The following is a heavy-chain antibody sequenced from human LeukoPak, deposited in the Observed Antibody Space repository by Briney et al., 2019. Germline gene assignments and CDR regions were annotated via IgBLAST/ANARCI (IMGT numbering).Heavy chain of an antibody. CDR2: IYSSGST. D-gene: IGHD3/OR15-3a*01. J-gene: IGHJ4*02. Sequence: PSETLSLTCTVSGGSISSYHWSWIRQPPGKGLECIGYIYSSGSTNYNPSLKSRVTISVDTSKNQFSLKLSSVTAADTAMYYCARQTGSGLFTLPGGQGTLVTVSS. V-gene: IGHV4-59*08. CDR3: ARQTGSGLFTLP. CDR1: GGSISSYH.